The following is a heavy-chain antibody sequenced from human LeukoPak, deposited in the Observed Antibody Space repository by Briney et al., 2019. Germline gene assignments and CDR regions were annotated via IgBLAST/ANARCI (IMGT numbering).Heavy chain of an antibody. CDR3: AKSPPFPTVVVPAATTYFDY. CDR2: ISGSGGST. V-gene: IGHV3-23*01. CDR1: GFTFSSYA. Sequence: GGSLRLSCAASGFTFSSYAMSWVRQAPGKGLEWVSAISGSGGSTYYADSVKGRFTISRDNSKNTLYLQMNSLRAEDTAVYYCAKSPPFPTVVVPAATTYFDYWGQGTLVTVSS. J-gene: IGHJ4*02. D-gene: IGHD2-2*01.